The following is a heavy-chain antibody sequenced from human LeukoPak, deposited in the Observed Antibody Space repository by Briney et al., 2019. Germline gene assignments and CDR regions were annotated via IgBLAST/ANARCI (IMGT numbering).Heavy chain of an antibody. V-gene: IGHV3-21*01. J-gene: IGHJ5*02. CDR1: GFTFSSYS. CDR2: ISSSSSYI. D-gene: IGHD6-19*01. Sequence: GGSLRLSCAASGFTFSSYSMNWVRQAPGKGLEWVSSISSSSSYIYYADSVKGRFTISRDNAKNSLYLQMNSLRAEDTAVYYCARGRQWLEYNWFDPWGQGTLVTVSS. CDR3: ARGRQWLEYNWFDP.